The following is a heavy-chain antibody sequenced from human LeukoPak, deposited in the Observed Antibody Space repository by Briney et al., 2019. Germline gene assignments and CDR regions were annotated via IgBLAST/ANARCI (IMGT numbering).Heavy chain of an antibody. Sequence: SGGSLRLSCAASGFTFSSYWMSWVRQAPGKGLEWVANIKQDGSEKYYVDSVKGRFTISRDNAKNSLYLQMNSLRAEDTAVYYCARDLVPNRDYGDYALPGYWGQGTLVTVSS. D-gene: IGHD4-17*01. CDR2: IKQDGSEK. V-gene: IGHV3-7*01. J-gene: IGHJ4*02. CDR1: GFTFSSYW. CDR3: ARDLVPNRDYGDYALPGY.